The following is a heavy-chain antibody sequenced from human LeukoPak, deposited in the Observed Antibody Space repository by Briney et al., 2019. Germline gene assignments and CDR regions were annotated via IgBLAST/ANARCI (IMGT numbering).Heavy chain of an antibody. CDR3: ARERYCSGGSCYRYYYYGMDV. CDR1: GCSISSYY. D-gene: IGHD2-15*01. V-gene: IGHV4-4*07. J-gene: IGHJ6*02. Sequence: PSETLSLTCTVSGCSISSYYWSWIRQPAGKGLEWIVRIYTSGSTNYNPSLKSRVTMSVDTSKNQFSLKLSSVTAADTAVYYCARERYCSGGSCYRYYYYGMDVWGQGTTVTVSS. CDR2: IYTSGST.